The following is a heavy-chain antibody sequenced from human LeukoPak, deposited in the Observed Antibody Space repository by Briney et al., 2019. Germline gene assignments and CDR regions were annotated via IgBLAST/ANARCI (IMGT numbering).Heavy chain of an antibody. CDR2: ISYDGSNK. CDR3: ARDHVAYCGGDCPRAFDI. J-gene: IGHJ3*02. Sequence: PGRSLRLSCAASGFTFSSYGMHWVRQAPGKGLEWVAVISYDGSNKYYADSVKGRFTISRDNSKNTLYLQMNSLRAEDTAVYYCARDHVAYCGGDCPRAFDIWGQGTMVTVSS. V-gene: IGHV3-30*03. D-gene: IGHD2-21*02. CDR1: GFTFSSYG.